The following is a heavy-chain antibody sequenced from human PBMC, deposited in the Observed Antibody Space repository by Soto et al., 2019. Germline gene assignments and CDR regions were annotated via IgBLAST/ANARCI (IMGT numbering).Heavy chain of an antibody. V-gene: IGHV1-18*04. CDR2: ISAYNGNT. CDR3: ARESVEYYYDSSGYYYVR. J-gene: IGHJ4*02. Sequence: ASVKVSCKASGYTFTSYGISWVRQAPGQGLEWMGWISAYNGNTNYAQKLQGRVTMTTDTSTSTAYMELRSLRSDDTAVYYCARESVEYYYDSSGYYYVRWGQGTLVTVSS. D-gene: IGHD3-22*01. CDR1: GYTFTSYG.